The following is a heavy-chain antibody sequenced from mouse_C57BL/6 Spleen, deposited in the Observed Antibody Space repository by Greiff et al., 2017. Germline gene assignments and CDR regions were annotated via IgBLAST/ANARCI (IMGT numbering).Heavy chain of an antibody. Sequence: EVQLQQSGPELVKPGASVKIPCKASGYTFTDYNMDWVKQSQGKSLEWIGDINPNNGGTIYNQKFKGKATLTVDKSSSTAYMELRSLTSEDTAVYYCARRYPYYYGSSYWYFDVWGTGTTVTVSS. D-gene: IGHD1-1*01. CDR3: ARRYPYYYGSSYWYFDV. CDR1: GYTFTDYN. V-gene: IGHV1-18*01. J-gene: IGHJ1*03. CDR2: INPNNGGT.